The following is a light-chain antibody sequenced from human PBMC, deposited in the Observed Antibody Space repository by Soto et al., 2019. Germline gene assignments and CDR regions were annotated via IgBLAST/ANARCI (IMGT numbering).Light chain of an antibody. Sequence: QSVLTQPPSVSGAPGQRVTISCTGSNSNIGAGYDVHWYQQLPGTAPKLLIYGNSNRPSGVPDRFSGSKSVTSASLAITGLQAEDEAYYYCLYYDSRPSGSVFGTAPKATVL. CDR2: GNS. J-gene: IGLJ1*01. V-gene: IGLV1-40*01. CDR1: NSNIGAGYD. CDR3: LYYDSRPSGSV.